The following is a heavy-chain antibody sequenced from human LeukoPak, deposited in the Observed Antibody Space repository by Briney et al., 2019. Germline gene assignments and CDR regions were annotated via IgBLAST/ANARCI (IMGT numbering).Heavy chain of an antibody. J-gene: IGHJ4*02. Sequence: SETLSLTCTVSGGSISSSSYYWGWIRQPPGKGLEWIGSIYYSGSTYYNPSLKSRVTISVDTSKNQFSLKLSSVTAADTAVYYCASMAMIRYGSGIPDYWGQGTLVTVSS. CDR3: ASMAMIRYGSGIPDY. V-gene: IGHV4-39*07. CDR1: GGSISSSSYY. D-gene: IGHD3-10*01. CDR2: IYYSGST.